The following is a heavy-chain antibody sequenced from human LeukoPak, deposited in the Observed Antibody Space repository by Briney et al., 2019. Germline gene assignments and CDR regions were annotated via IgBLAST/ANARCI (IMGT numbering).Heavy chain of an antibody. CDR2: INPNSGSA. D-gene: IGHD1-26*01. CDR1: GYTFSDYD. V-gene: IGHV1-8*01. CDR3: ARALAWGGSSYSYYYMDV. Sequence: ASVKVSCKASGYTFSDYDINWVRQATGQGLEWMGWINPNSGSAGYAQKFQGRVTMTRNTSISTAYMELSSLRSEDTAAYYCARALAWGGSSYSYYYMDVWDKGTTVTVSS. J-gene: IGHJ6*03.